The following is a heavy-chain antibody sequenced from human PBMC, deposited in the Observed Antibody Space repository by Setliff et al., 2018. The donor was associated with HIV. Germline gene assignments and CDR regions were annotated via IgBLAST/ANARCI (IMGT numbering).Heavy chain of an antibody. V-gene: IGHV3-72*01. CDR1: GFTFSDHY. CDR2: IRTKANSYTT. Sequence: GGSLRLSCAASGFTFSDHYMDWVRQAPGKGLEWVGRIRTKANSYTTEYAASVKGRFTISRDDSKNTLYLQMNSLKTEDTAVYYCTTDGLTDAFDIWGQGTMVTVSS. CDR3: TTDGLTDAFDI. J-gene: IGHJ3*02.